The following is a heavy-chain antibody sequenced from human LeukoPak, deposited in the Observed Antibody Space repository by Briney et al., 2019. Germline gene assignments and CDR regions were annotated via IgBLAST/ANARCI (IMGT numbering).Heavy chain of an antibody. CDR1: GYTFTSYD. Sequence: GASVKVSCKASGYTFTSYDINWVRQATGQGLEWMGWMNPNSGNTGYAQKFQGRVTMTRNTSISTAYMELSSLRSEDTAVYYCARVPSEHYDFWSGYWYYFDYWGQGTLVTVSS. CDR3: ARVPSEHYDFWSGYWYYFDY. CDR2: MNPNSGNT. J-gene: IGHJ4*02. D-gene: IGHD3-3*01. V-gene: IGHV1-8*01.